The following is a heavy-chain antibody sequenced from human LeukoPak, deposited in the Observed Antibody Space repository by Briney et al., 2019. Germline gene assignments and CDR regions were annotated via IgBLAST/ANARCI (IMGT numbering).Heavy chain of an antibody. CDR2: IYYSGST. J-gene: IGHJ4*02. V-gene: IGHV4-30-4*01. D-gene: IGHD5-12*01. CDR3: ARAVDIVATH. CDR1: GGSVSSGDYY. Sequence: SETLSLTCTVSGGSVSSGDYYWSWIRQPPGKGLEWIGYIYYSGSTYYNPSLKSRVTISVDTSKNQFSLKLSSVTAADTAVYYCARAVDIVATHWGQGTLVTASS.